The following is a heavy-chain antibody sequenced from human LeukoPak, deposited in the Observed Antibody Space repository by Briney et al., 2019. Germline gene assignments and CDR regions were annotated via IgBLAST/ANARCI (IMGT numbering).Heavy chain of an antibody. CDR2: IIPIFGTA. CDR3: ARWGYYYDCSGYCDRDY. D-gene: IGHD3-22*01. V-gene: IGHV1-69*01. J-gene: IGHJ4*02. CDR1: GGTFSSYA. Sequence: ASVKVSCKASGGTFSSYAISWVRQAPGQGLEWMGGIIPIFGTANYAQKFQGRVTITADESTSTAYMELSSLRSEDTAVYYCARWGYYYDCSGYCDRDYWGQGTLVTVSS.